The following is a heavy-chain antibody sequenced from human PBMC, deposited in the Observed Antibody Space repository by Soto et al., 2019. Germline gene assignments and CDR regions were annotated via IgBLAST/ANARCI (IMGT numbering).Heavy chain of an antibody. Sequence: GGSLRLSCAASGFTFSSYDMHWVRQATGKGLEWVSAIGTAGDTYYPGSMKGRFTISRENAKNSLYLQMNSLRAGDTAVYYCARGWSEWPYYGSGSSFDYWGQGTLVTVSS. D-gene: IGHD3-10*01. J-gene: IGHJ4*02. V-gene: IGHV3-13*01. CDR1: GFTFSSYD. CDR3: ARGWSEWPYYGSGSSFDY. CDR2: IGTAGDT.